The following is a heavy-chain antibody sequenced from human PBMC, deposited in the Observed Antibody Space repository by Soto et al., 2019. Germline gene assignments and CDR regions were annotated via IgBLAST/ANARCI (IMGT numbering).Heavy chain of an antibody. Sequence: SETLSLTCTVSGGSISSYYWGWIRQPPGKGLEWIGFIYYSGKTNYNPSLKSRITISVDTSKNQFSLKLRSVTAADTAVYYCARAPYYPRWTDYSDNCFDPWGQGIQVTVSS. CDR3: ARAPYYPRWTDYSDNCFDP. CDR1: GGSISSYY. CDR2: IYYSGKT. J-gene: IGHJ5*02. V-gene: IGHV4-59*01. D-gene: IGHD3-9*01.